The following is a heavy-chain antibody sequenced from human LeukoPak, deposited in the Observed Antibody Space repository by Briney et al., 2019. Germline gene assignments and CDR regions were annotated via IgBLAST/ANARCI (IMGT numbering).Heavy chain of an antibody. CDR1: GGSISSGGYY. Sequence: SQTLSLTCTVSGGSISSGGYYWSWIRQHPGKGLEWIGYIYYSGSTYYNPSLKSRVTISVDTSKNQSSLKLSSVTAADTAVYYCARLLSGAAGTPDYWGQGTLVTVSA. CDR2: IYYSGST. CDR3: ARLLSGAAGTPDY. J-gene: IGHJ4*02. V-gene: IGHV4-31*03. D-gene: IGHD6-13*01.